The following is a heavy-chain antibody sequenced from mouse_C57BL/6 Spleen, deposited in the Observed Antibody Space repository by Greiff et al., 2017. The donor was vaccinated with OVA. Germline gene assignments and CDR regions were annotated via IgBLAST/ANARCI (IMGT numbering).Heavy chain of an antibody. CDR3: ARHYYGSSGEYAMDY. D-gene: IGHD1-1*01. CDR2: IDPNSGGT. J-gene: IGHJ4*01. Sequence: QVQLQQSGAELVKPGASVKLSCKASGYTFTSYWMHWVKQRPGRGLEWIGRIDPNSGGTKYNEKFKSKATLTVDKSSSTAYMQLSSLTSEDSAVYYWARHYYGSSGEYAMDYWGQGTSVTVAS. V-gene: IGHV1-72*01. CDR1: GYTFTSYW.